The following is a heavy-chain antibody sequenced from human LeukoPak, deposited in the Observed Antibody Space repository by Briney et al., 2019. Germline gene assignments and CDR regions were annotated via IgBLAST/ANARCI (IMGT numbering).Heavy chain of an antibody. D-gene: IGHD6-19*01. CDR1: GGSISSSSYY. CDR3: ARGGIAVAGKGFDY. J-gene: IGHJ4*02. V-gene: IGHV4-39*07. Sequence: TSETLSLTCTVSGGSISSSSYYWGWIRQPPGKGLEWIGSIYYSGSTYYNPSLKSRVTISVDTSKNQFSLKLSSVTAADTAVYYCARGGIAVAGKGFDYWGQGTLVTVSS. CDR2: IYYSGST.